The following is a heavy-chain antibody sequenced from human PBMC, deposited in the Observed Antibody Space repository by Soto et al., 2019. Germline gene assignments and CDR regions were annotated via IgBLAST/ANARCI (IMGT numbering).Heavy chain of an antibody. V-gene: IGHV3-21*01. CDR1: GFTFSSYS. J-gene: IGHJ4*02. CDR3: ARDRDSSGWYASNDY. D-gene: IGHD6-19*01. CDR2: ISSSSSYI. Sequence: EVQLVESGGGLVKPGGSLRLSCAASGFTFSSYSMNWVRQAPGKGLEWVSSISSSSSYIYYAESVKGRFTISRDNAKNSLYLQMNSLRAEDTAVYYCARDRDSSGWYASNDYWGQGTLVTVSS.